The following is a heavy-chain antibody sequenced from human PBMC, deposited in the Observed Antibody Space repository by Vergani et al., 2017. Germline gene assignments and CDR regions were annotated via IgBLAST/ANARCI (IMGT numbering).Heavy chain of an antibody. J-gene: IGHJ4*02. CDR1: GGSISSYY. CDR3: ASQGLYYYDSSGYWEDY. V-gene: IGHV4-4*07. CDR2: IYTSGST. Sequence: QVQLQESGPGLVKPSETLSLTCTVSGGSISSYYWSWIRQPAGKGLEWIGRIYTSGSTNYNPSLKSRVTMSVDTSKNQFSLKLSSVTAADTAVYYCASQGLYYYDSSGYWEDYWGQGTLVTVSS. D-gene: IGHD3-22*01.